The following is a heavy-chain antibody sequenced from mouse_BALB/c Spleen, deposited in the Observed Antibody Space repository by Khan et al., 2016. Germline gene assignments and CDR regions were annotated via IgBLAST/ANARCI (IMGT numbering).Heavy chain of an antibody. CDR2: IDPENGNT. J-gene: IGHJ3*01. V-gene: IGHV14-1*02. CDR3: PSGGTLFAY. D-gene: IGHD3-3*01. CDR1: GFNIKDYY. Sequence: VQLQQSGAELVRPGALVKLSCKASGFNIKDYYMHWVKQRPEQGLEWIGWIDPENGNTIYDPKFQGKASITADTSSNTAYLQLSSLTSEDTAVYYCPSGGTLFAYWGQGTLVTVSA.